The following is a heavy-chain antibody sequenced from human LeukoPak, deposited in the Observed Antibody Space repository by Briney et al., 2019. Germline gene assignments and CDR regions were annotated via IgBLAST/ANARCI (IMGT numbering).Heavy chain of an antibody. CDR2: IYYSGST. Sequence: SETLSLTCTVSGGSISSYYWSWIRQPPGKGLEWIGYIYYSGSTNYNPSLKSRVTISIDTSKNQFCLKLSSVTAADTAVYYCAGSTYSSSWTRVYYYGMDVWGQGTTVTVSS. V-gene: IGHV4-59*01. D-gene: IGHD6-13*01. CDR3: AGSTYSSSWTRVYYYGMDV. CDR1: GGSISSYY. J-gene: IGHJ6*02.